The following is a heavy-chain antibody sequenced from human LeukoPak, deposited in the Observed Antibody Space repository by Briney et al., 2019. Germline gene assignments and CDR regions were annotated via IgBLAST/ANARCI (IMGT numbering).Heavy chain of an antibody. V-gene: IGHV3-23*01. Sequence: GGSLRLSCAASGFTFSNYAMSWVRQAPGKGLQWVSAVSGGGGSTYYADSVKGRFTFSRDNSKNTVYLQLNRLRAEDTAVYYCAKSGTACSGGSCYSHYFDFWGQGTLVTVSS. CDR3: AKSGTACSGGSCYSHYFDF. CDR2: VSGGGGST. J-gene: IGHJ4*02. CDR1: GFTFSNYA. D-gene: IGHD2-15*01.